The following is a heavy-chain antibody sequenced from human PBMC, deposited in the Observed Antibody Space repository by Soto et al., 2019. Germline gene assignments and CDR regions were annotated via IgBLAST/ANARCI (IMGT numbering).Heavy chain of an antibody. J-gene: IGHJ3*02. CDR2: ISAYNDDT. CDR1: GYTFTSYG. Sequence: QVQLVQSGAEVKKPGASVNVSCKASGYTFTSYGISWVRQAPGQGLEWMGWISAYNDDTNYAQKLQGRVTMTTDTSTTPAYMELRSLRSDDTAVYYCARDYYYDTSGYYSDTFDIWGQGTMVTVSS. CDR3: ARDYYYDTSGYYSDTFDI. V-gene: IGHV1-18*01. D-gene: IGHD3-22*01.